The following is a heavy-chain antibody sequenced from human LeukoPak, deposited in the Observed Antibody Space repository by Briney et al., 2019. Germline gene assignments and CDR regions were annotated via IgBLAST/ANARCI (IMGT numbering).Heavy chain of an antibody. D-gene: IGHD3-3*01. Sequence: GASVKVSCKASGYTFTSYGINWVRQATGQGLEWMGWMNPNSGNTGYAQKFQGRVTITRNTSISTAYMELSSLRSEDTAVYYCARVGLGYYDFWSGYQPYYYYYMDVWGKGTTVTVSS. J-gene: IGHJ6*03. V-gene: IGHV1-8*03. CDR1: GYTFTSYG. CDR2: MNPNSGNT. CDR3: ARVGLGYYDFWSGYQPYYYYYMDV.